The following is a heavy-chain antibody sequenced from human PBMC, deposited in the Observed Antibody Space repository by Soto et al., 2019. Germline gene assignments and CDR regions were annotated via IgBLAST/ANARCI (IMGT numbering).Heavy chain of an antibody. CDR2: INHSGST. CDR3: ASLVVAAVGGHYGMDV. J-gene: IGHJ6*02. Sequence: SETLSLTCAVYGGSFSGYYWSWIRQPPGKGLEWIGEINHSGSTNYNPSLKSRVTISVDTSKNQFSLKLSSVTAADTAVYYCASLVVAAVGGHYGMDVWGQGTTVTVSS. CDR1: GGSFSGYY. V-gene: IGHV4-34*01. D-gene: IGHD2-15*01.